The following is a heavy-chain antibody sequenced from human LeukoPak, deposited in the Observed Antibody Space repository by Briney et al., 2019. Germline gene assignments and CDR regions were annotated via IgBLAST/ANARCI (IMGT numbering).Heavy chain of an antibody. CDR1: GYTFTSYG. D-gene: IGHD3-10*01. V-gene: IGHV1-18*01. Sequence: ASVKVSCKASGYTFTSYGISWVRQAPGQGLEWMGWISAYNGNTNYAQKLQGRVTMTTDTSTSTAYMELRSLRSDDTAVYYCARDFVTGFGEPHNWFDPWGQGTLVTVSS. CDR3: ARDFVTGFGEPHNWFDP. CDR2: ISAYNGNT. J-gene: IGHJ5*02.